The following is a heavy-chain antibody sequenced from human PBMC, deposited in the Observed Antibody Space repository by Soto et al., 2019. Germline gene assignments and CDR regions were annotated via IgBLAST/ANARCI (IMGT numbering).Heavy chain of an antibody. D-gene: IGHD3-10*01. V-gene: IGHV1-24*01. CDR3: ATFTMVPRDTTRYFYYYMDV. J-gene: IGHJ6*03. Sequence: QVQLVQSGAEVKKPGASVKVSCKVSGYTLTELSMHWVRQAPGKGLEWMGGFDPEDGETIYAQKFQGRVTMTEDTSTGTAYMELSSLRSEDTAVYFCATFTMVPRDTTRYFYYYMDVWGEGTTVTVSS. CDR2: FDPEDGET. CDR1: GYTLTELS.